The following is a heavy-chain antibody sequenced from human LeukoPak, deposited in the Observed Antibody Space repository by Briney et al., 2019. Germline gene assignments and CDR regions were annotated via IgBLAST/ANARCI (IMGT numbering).Heavy chain of an antibody. CDR1: GYTFTTYG. D-gene: IGHD3-10*01. J-gene: IGHJ4*02. CDR3: ARGMVRGVDFDY. Sequence: ASVKVSCKASGYTFTTYGISWVRQAPGQGLEWMGWISGYNGDTNYAQKFQGGVTITADESTSTAYMELSSLRSEDTAVYYCARGMVRGVDFDYWGQGTLVTVSS. CDR2: ISGYNGDT. V-gene: IGHV1-18*01.